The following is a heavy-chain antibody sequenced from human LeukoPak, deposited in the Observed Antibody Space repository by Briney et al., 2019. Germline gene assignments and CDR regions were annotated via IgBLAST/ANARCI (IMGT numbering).Heavy chain of an antibody. CDR3: IRGGIRVSGIDAFDI. CDR1: GFTFRDYD. V-gene: IGHV3-13*01. D-gene: IGHD5/OR15-5a*01. CDR2: IGIRDDT. Sequence: GGSLRLSCAASGFTFRDYDMHWVRQVPGRDLEWVSAIGIRDDTHYPDSVKGRFTISRENAKNSLYLQMNTLRDGDTAMYYCIRGGIRVSGIDAFDIWGQGTMVTVSS. J-gene: IGHJ3*02.